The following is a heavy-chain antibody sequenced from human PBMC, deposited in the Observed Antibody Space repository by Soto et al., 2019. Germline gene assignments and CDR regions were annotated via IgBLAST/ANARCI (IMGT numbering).Heavy chain of an antibody. CDR3: ARAPPYHKVNWFDL. Sequence: SETLSLTCTVSGGSVNNNAYSWTWIRQHPGKGPECIGHISSSGRASYSPSLKSRVTLSVDTSTSQFSLELRSVTAADTAIYYCARAPPYHKVNWFDLWGPGVLFTVSS. CDR2: ISSSGRA. CDR1: GGSVNNNAYS. J-gene: IGHJ5*02. V-gene: IGHV4-31*03.